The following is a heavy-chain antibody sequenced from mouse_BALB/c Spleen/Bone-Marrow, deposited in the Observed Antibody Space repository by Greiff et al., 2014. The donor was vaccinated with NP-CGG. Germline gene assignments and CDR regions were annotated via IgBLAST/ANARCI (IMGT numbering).Heavy chain of an antibody. V-gene: IGHV6-6*01. Sequence: EVMLVESGGGLVQPGGSMKLSCAASGFAFSDTWLDWVRQSPEKGPEWVAEIRTKADDHATYYAESVKGRFTISRDDSISSVYPQMNSLRAEDTGIYYCTPHPFDYWGQGTTLTVSS. CDR2: IRTKADDHAT. CDR3: TPHPFDY. CDR1: GFAFSDTW. J-gene: IGHJ2*01.